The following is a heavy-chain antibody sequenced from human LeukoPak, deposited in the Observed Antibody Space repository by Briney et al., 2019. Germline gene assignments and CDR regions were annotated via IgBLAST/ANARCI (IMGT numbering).Heavy chain of an antibody. CDR3: ARAALGNYYYFDY. Sequence: GGSLRLSCAASGFTFSSYAMSWVRQAPGKGLEWVSAISDSAYSTFYADSVKGRFTISRDDSQNTLYLQMNSLRAEDTAVYYCARAALGNYYYFDYWGQGTLVTVSS. V-gene: IGHV3-23*01. CDR1: GFTFSSYA. J-gene: IGHJ4*02. CDR2: ISDSAYST. D-gene: IGHD1-7*01.